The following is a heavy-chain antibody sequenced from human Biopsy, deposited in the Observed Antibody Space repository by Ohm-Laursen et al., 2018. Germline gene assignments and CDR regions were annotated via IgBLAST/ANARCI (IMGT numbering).Heavy chain of an antibody. CDR1: GGHINHYY. V-gene: IGHV4-4*07. Sequence: SDTLSLTCYVSGGHINHYYWTWIRQPAGQGLEWIGRITPGGSTDSNPSLKSRVTMSVHTSKKQLSLRLRSVTAADTAMYYCASVVLGPTNDAFDLWGQGTMVVVSS. CDR2: ITPGGST. CDR3: ASVVLGPTNDAFDL. D-gene: IGHD3-22*01. J-gene: IGHJ3*01.